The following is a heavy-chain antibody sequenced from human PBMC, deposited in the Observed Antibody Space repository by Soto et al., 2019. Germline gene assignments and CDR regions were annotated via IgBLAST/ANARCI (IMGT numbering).Heavy chain of an antibody. CDR1: GFTFRSYA. CDR3: AKEPVGPDWYFDL. J-gene: IGHJ2*01. V-gene: IGHV3-23*01. CDR2: ISGSGIST. Sequence: DVQLLESGGGLVQPGGSLRLSCAASGFTFRSYAMSWVRQAPGKGLEWVSGISGSGISTHYADSVKGRFTVSRDNSKNTLYLQMHSLRAEDPAVYNCAKEPVGPDWYFDLWGRGTLVTVSS.